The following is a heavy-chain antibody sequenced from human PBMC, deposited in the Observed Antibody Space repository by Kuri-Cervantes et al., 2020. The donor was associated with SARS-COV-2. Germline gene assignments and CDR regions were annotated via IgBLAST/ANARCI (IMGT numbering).Heavy chain of an antibody. D-gene: IGHD6-19*01. V-gene: IGHV3-20*04. CDR2: INWNGGST. Sequence: GESLKISCAVSGFTFDDYGMSWVRQAPGKGLEWVSGINWNGGSTGYADSVKGRFTISRDNAKNSLYLQMNSLRAEDTALYYCARGVGSGWKLFDYWGQGTLVTVSS. CDR1: GFTFDDYG. CDR3: ARGVGSGWKLFDY. J-gene: IGHJ4*02.